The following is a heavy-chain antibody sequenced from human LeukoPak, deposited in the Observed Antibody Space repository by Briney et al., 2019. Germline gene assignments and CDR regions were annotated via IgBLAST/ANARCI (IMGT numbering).Heavy chain of an antibody. Sequence: GGSLRLSCTASGFTFSSYAMSWVRQAPGKGLEWVSAISGSGGSAYYADSVKGRFTISRDNSKNTLYLQMNSLRAEDTAVYYCARATKAAGPFDYCGEGTLVTVCS. D-gene: IGHD6-13*01. CDR1: GFTFSSYA. J-gene: IGHJ4*02. CDR3: ARATKAAGPFDY. CDR2: ISGSGGSA. V-gene: IGHV3-23*01.